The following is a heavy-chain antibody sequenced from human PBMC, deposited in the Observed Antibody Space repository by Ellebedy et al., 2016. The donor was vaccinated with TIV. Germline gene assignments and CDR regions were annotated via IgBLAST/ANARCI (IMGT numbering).Heavy chain of an antibody. V-gene: IGHV3-21*01. D-gene: IGHD3-22*01. CDR2: ISSSSSYI. Sequence: GESLKISXAASGFTFSSYGMHWVRQAPGKGLEWVSSISSSSSYIYYADSVKGRFTISRDNAKNSLYLQMNSLRAEDTAVYYCARDRGDYYDSSGYYWGSDENDAFDIWGQGTMVTVSS. CDR3: ARDRGDYYDSSGYYWGSDENDAFDI. CDR1: GFTFSSYG. J-gene: IGHJ3*02.